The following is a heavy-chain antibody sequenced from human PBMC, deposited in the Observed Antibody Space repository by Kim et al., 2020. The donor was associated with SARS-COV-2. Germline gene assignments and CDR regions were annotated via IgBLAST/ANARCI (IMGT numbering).Heavy chain of an antibody. V-gene: IGHV3-66*01. CDR2: T. D-gene: IGHD3-10*01. Sequence: THYADSVKGRFTISRDNSKNMLYLQMNSLRAEDTAVYYCARERSGYYFDYWGQGTLVTVPS. CDR3: ARERSGYYFDY. J-gene: IGHJ4*02.